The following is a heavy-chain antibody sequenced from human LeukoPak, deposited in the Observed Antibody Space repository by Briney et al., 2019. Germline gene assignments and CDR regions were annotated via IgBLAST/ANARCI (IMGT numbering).Heavy chain of an antibody. Sequence: ASVKVSCKTSGYTFTTFGITWVRQAPGQGLEWMGWISTYNGKTNYAQKFQGRVTMTTDTSTSTANMELRSLRSDDTAIYYCARTLMVQGLMGWFDPWGQGTLVTVSS. D-gene: IGHD3-10*01. CDR1: GYTFTTFG. CDR3: ARTLMVQGLMGWFDP. V-gene: IGHV1-18*01. J-gene: IGHJ5*02. CDR2: ISTYNGKT.